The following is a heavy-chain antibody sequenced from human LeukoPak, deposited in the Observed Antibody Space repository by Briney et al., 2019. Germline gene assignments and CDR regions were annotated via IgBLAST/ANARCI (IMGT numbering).Heavy chain of an antibody. CDR1: GGSISSSPYY. D-gene: IGHD2-2*01. CDR3: AKYCSSTSCPDVAFDI. CDR2: IYYSGST. Sequence: SETLSLTCTVSGGSISSSPYYWGWIRQPPGKGLEWIGIIYYSGSTYYSPSLKSRVTISVDTSKNQFSLNLSSVTAADTAVYYCAKYCSSTSCPDVAFDICGQGTMVTVSA. V-gene: IGHV4-39*01. J-gene: IGHJ3*02.